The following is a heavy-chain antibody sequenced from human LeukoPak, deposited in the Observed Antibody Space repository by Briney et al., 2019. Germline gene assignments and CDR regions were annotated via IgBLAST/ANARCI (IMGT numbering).Heavy chain of an antibody. D-gene: IGHD3-16*01. J-gene: IGHJ4*02. CDR3: ARKGSYTSYYFDY. CDR2: IIPIFGTA. Sequence: SVKVSCKASGGTFSSYAISWVRQAPGQGLEWMGGIIPIFGTANYAQKFQGRVTITADKSTSTAYMELSSLRSEDTAVYYCARKGSYTSYYFDYWGQGTLVAVSS. CDR1: GGTFSSYA. V-gene: IGHV1-69*06.